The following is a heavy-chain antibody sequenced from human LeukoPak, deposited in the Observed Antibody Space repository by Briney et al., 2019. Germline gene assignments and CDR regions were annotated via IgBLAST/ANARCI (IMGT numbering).Heavy chain of an antibody. CDR1: GESFSGDF. CDR3: ARGQYDSGGYHYGIRAFYFDY. J-gene: IGHJ4*02. D-gene: IGHD3-22*01. CDR2: INHRGRT. Sequence: PSETLSLTCGVYGESFSGDFWTWLRQAPGKGLEWIGEINHRGRTNYSPSLTGRVTISVDMSMNQFSLQLRSVTAADTALYYCARGQYDSGGYHYGIRAFYFDYWVQAILVTVSS. V-gene: IGHV4-34*01.